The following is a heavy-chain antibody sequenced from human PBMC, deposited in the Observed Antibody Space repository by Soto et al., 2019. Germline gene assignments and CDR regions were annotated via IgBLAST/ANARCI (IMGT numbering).Heavy chain of an antibody. CDR3: ARQAYDSSGYLTPYYYYGMDV. Sequence: GDSVKISCEGSGYSCTSYWIGWVRQIPGKGLEWVGIIYPGDSDTRYSPSLQGKVTISADKSISTAYLQWSSMKASDTAMYYCARQAYDSSGYLTPYYYYGMDVWGQGTTVTVPS. V-gene: IGHV5-51*01. CDR2: IYPGDSDT. CDR1: GYSCTSYW. J-gene: IGHJ6*02. D-gene: IGHD3-22*01.